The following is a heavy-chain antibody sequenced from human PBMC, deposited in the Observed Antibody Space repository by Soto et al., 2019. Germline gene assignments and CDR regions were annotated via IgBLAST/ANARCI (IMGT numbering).Heavy chain of an antibody. CDR1: GGSFSGYY. Sequence: SETLSLTCAVYGGSFSGYYWSWIRQPPGKGLEWIGEINHSGSTNYNPSLKSRVTISVDTSKNQFSLKLSSVTAADTAVYYCARVFYGYCSGGSCYSWGARYSYYYMDVWGKGTTVTVSS. D-gene: IGHD2-15*01. CDR2: INHSGST. J-gene: IGHJ6*03. V-gene: IGHV4-34*01. CDR3: ARVFYGYCSGGSCYSWGARYSYYYMDV.